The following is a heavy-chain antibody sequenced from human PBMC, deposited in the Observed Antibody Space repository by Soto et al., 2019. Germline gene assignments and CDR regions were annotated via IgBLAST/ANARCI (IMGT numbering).Heavy chain of an antibody. D-gene: IGHD3-3*01. CDR3: ARGNVLRFLEWED. CDR2: IYSGGST. J-gene: IGHJ4*02. Sequence: EVQLVESGGGLVQPGGSLRLSCAASGFTVSSNYMSWVRQAPGKGLEWVSVIYSGGSTYYADSVKGRFTISRHNSKNTLYLQMNSLRAEDTAVYYCARGNVLRFLEWEDWGQGTLVTVSS. CDR1: GFTVSSNY. V-gene: IGHV3-53*04.